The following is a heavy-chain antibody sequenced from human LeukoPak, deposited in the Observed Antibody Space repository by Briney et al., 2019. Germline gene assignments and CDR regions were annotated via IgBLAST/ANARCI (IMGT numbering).Heavy chain of an antibody. V-gene: IGHV1-24*01. J-gene: IGHJ4*02. Sequence: GASVKVSCKVSGYTLTELSMHWVRQAPGKGLEWMGGFDPEDGETIYAQKFQGRVTMTTDTSTSTAYMELRSLRSDDTAVYYCARGSSYGFSMGYWGQGTLVTVSS. CDR3: ARGSSYGFSMGY. D-gene: IGHD3-16*01. CDR1: GYTLTELS. CDR2: FDPEDGET.